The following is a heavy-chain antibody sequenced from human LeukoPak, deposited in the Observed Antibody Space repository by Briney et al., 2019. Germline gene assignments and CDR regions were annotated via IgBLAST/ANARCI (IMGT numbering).Heavy chain of an antibody. V-gene: IGHV4-4*07. Sequence: SETLSLTCTVSGNSIANTFYYWSWIRQPAGKGLEWIGRIYTSGSTNYNPSLKSRVTMSVDTSKNQFSLKLSSVTAADTAVYYCARDRYDSSGYYYYDYWGQGTLVTVSS. CDR1: GNSIANTFYY. D-gene: IGHD3-22*01. CDR2: IYTSGST. J-gene: IGHJ4*02. CDR3: ARDRYDSSGYYYYDY.